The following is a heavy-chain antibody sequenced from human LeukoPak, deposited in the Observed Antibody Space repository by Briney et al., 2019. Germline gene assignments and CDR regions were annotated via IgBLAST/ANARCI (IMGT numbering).Heavy chain of an antibody. J-gene: IGHJ6*04. V-gene: IGHV3-7*03. Sequence: PGGSLRLSGAASGFTFSSYWMSWVRQAPGKGLEWVGSIKQDGSEKNYVDSVKGRFTISRDNAKNSLYLQMNSLRVEDTAVYYCARDGADYYGSGRGYGMDVWGKGTTVTVSS. CDR2: IKQDGSEK. CDR3: ARDGADYYGSGRGYGMDV. D-gene: IGHD3-10*01. CDR1: GFTFSSYW.